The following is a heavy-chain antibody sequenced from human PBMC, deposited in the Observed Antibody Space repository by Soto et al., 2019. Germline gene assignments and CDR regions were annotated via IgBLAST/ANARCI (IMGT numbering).Heavy chain of an antibody. D-gene: IGHD3-16*01. J-gene: IGHJ6*02. CDR2: ISPDSGNT. CDR3: AMVDNYVTPTPQDV. V-gene: IGHV1-18*01. Sequence: QVQLVQSGDEVRKPGSSVKVSCKASGYIFVNYGIAWVRQAPGQGLEWMGWISPDSGNTHYASKVQGRLTMTTDTSTSTAYMDLGSLTSDDTAVYYCAMVDNYVTPTPQDVWGQGTTVTVPS. CDR1: GYIFVNYG.